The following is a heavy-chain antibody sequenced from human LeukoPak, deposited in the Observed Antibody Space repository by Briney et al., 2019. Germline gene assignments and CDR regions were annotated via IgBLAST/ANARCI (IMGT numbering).Heavy chain of an antibody. D-gene: IGHD3/OR15-3a*01. Sequence: PGGSLRLSCAASGFTFSSYWMSWVRQAPGKGLEWVANIKQDGSEKYYVDSVKGRFTISRDNAKNSLYLQMNSLRAEDTAVYYRARVGPRDAFDIWGQGTMVTVSS. CDR1: GFTFSSYW. V-gene: IGHV3-7*01. CDR3: ARVGPRDAFDI. J-gene: IGHJ3*02. CDR2: IKQDGSEK.